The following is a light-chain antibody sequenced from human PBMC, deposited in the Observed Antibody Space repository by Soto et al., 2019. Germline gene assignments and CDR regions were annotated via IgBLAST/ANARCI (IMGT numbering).Light chain of an antibody. CDR1: STDVGAYNY. CDR3: SSYTSSSLYV. Sequence: QSVLAQPPSASGSPGQSVTISCTGTSTDVGAYNYVSWYQQQSGKAPKLVIYEVTDRPSGVSDRFSGSKSGNTASLTISGLQPEDEADYYCSSYTSSSLYVFGTGTKVTVL. V-gene: IGLV2-14*01. J-gene: IGLJ1*01. CDR2: EVT.